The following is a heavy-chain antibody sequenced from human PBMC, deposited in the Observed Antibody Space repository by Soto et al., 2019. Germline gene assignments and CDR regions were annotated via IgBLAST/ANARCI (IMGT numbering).Heavy chain of an antibody. V-gene: IGHV3-30-3*01. CDR3: AREGGEPFDY. D-gene: IGHD2-21*01. J-gene: IGHJ4*02. CDR1: GFPFSSYA. CDR2: ISYDGSNK. Sequence: QVQLVESGGGVVQPGRSLRLSCAASGFPFSSYAMHWVRQAPGKGLEWVAVISYDGSNKYYADSVKGRFTISRDNSKNTLYLQMNSLRAEDTAVYYCAREGGEPFDYCGQGTLVTVS.